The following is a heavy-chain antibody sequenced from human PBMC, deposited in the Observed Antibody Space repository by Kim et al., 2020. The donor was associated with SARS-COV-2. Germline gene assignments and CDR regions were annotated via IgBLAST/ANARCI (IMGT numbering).Heavy chain of an antibody. J-gene: IGHJ4*01. CDR2: ISYDGSNK. Sequence: GGSLRLSCAASGFTFSSYAMHWVRQAPGKGLEWVAVISYDGSNKYYADSVKGRFTISRDNSKNTLYLQMNSLRAEDTAVYYCARNFGVVYSGYARRDYWG. CDR1: GFTFSSYA. D-gene: IGHD5-12*01. CDR3: ARNFGVVYSGYARRDY. V-gene: IGHV3-30-3*01.